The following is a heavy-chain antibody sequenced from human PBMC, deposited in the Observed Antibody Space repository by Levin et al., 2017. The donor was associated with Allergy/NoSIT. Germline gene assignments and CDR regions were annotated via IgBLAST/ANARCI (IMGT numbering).Heavy chain of an antibody. V-gene: IGHV3-15*01. CDR2: IKSKTDGGTI. Sequence: PGGSLRLSCAASGFIFSNAWMSWARQAPGKGLEWVGRIKSKTDGGTIEYAAPVKGRFTISRDDSKNTLYLQMNSLKTEDTAVYYCTTYSSSWYYFDYWGQGTLVTVSS. D-gene: IGHD6-13*01. CDR3: TTYSSSWYYFDY. CDR1: GFIFSNAW. J-gene: IGHJ4*02.